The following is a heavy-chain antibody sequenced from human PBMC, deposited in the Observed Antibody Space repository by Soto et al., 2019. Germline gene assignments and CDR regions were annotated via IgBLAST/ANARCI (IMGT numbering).Heavy chain of an antibody. CDR1: GFSLSTSGVG. CDR2: IYWDDDK. Sequence: QITLKESGPTLVKPTQTLTLTCTFSGFSLSTSGVGVGWIRQPPGKALEWLALIYWDDDKRYSPSLKSRLTIPKDTSKNQVVLTMTNMYPVDTATYYCAHTFTIFGVEKFDYWGQGSLVTVSS. V-gene: IGHV2-5*02. CDR3: AHTFTIFGVEKFDY. D-gene: IGHD3-3*01. J-gene: IGHJ4*02.